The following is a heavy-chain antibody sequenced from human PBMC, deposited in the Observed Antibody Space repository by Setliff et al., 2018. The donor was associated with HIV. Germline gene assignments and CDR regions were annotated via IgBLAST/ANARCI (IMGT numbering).Heavy chain of an antibody. J-gene: IGHJ4*02. D-gene: IGHD3-9*01. Sequence: ASVKVSCKASGYTFTNFGISWVRQAPGQGLEWMGWISPYNGNTKYAQKFQGRVTMTTDTSASTAYMELRSLRSDDTAVYYCARDHGILTGYYTDHWGQGTLGTVSS. CDR1: GYTFTNFG. CDR2: ISPYNGNT. CDR3: ARDHGILTGYYTDH. V-gene: IGHV1-18*01.